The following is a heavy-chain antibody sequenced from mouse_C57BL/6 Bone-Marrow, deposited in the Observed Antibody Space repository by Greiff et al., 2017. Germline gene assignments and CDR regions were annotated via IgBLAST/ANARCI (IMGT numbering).Heavy chain of an antibody. Sequence: VNVVESGAELVKPGASVKISCKASGYAFSSYWMNWVKQRPGKSLEWIGQIYPGDGDTNYNGKFKGKATLTADKSSSTADMQLSSLTSDDSAVYFCARGAYWGQGTLVTVSA. CDR1: GYAFSSYW. V-gene: IGHV1-80*01. CDR2: IYPGDGDT. CDR3: ARGAY. J-gene: IGHJ3*01.